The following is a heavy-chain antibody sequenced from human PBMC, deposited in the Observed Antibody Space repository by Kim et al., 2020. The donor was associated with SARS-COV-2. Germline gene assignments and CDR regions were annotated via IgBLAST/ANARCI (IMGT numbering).Heavy chain of an antibody. V-gene: IGHV1-2*06. Sequence: ASVKVSCKASGYTFTGLYMNWVRQAPGQGLEWMGRINPNSGVTTYAQKFQGRVTMTRATTVTTAYMELTSLRSDDTAVYYCARDREPYCSGGTCFGMDVWGQGTTVIVSS. CDR2: INPNSGVT. D-gene: IGHD2-15*01. CDR3: ARDREPYCSGGTCFGMDV. CDR1: GYTFTGLY. J-gene: IGHJ6*02.